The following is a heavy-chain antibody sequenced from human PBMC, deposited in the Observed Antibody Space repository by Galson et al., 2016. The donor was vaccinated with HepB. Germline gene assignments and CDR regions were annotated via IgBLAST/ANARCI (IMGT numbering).Heavy chain of an antibody. CDR3: AREQRLMIMFGGVTNLDY. Sequence: SVKVSCKASGYTFTKYAMNWVRQAPGQRLEWMGWINVANGNTKYSQKFQGRVTITRDTSGSTAYMELSSLRSEDTALYYCAREQRLMIMFGGVTNLDYWGQGTLVTVSS. V-gene: IGHV1-3*01. CDR1: GYTFTKYA. J-gene: IGHJ4*02. CDR2: INVANGNT. D-gene: IGHD3-16*01.